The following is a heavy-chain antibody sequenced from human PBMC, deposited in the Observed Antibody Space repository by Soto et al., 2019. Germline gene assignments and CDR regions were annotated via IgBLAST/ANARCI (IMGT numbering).Heavy chain of an antibody. CDR3: AKEVRGSGWYKTFDY. D-gene: IGHD6-19*01. J-gene: IGHJ4*02. CDR2: ISGSGGNT. CDR1: GFTFSSYA. Sequence: GGSLRLSCAASGFTFSSYAMSWVRQAPGKGLEWVSAISGSGGNTDYADSVKGRFTISRDNSKNTLYLQMNSLRAEDTAVYYCAKEVRGSGWYKTFDYCGQGTLVTVS. V-gene: IGHV3-23*01.